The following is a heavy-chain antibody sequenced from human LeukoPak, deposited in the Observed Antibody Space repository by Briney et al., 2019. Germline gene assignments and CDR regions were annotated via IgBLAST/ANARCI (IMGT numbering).Heavy chain of an antibody. Sequence: GGSLILSCSASGFTFTNYAMSWVRQASGKGLEWVSSISGSGGSTYYAASVRGRFTISRDNSKNTLSLQMNSLRGEDTALYYCTKGVNSGSIDYWGQGTLVTVSS. V-gene: IGHV3-23*01. J-gene: IGHJ4*02. CDR1: GFTFTNYA. CDR2: ISGSGGST. D-gene: IGHD6-19*01. CDR3: TKGVNSGSIDY.